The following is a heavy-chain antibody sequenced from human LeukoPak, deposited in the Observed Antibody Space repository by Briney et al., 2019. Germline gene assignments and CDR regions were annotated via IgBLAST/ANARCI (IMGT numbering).Heavy chain of an antibody. V-gene: IGHV4-30-2*01. D-gene: IGHD5-18*01. CDR3: ARGTAMVGRYYYYYGMDV. CDR2: LYHTGST. CDR1: GGSISSGGYS. J-gene: IGHJ6*02. Sequence: PSETLSLTCAVSGGSISSGGYSWSWIRQPPGKGLEWIGYLYHTGSTYYNPSLKSRVTISVDRSKNQFSLKLSSVTAADTAVYYCARGTAMVGRYYYYYGMDVWGQGTTVAVSS.